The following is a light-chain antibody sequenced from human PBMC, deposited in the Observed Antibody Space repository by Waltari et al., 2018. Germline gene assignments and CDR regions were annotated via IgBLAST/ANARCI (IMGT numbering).Light chain of an antibody. J-gene: IGLJ3*02. CDR1: RSTIGSGT. CDR2: NDD. CDR3: AAWDDRLNGVV. V-gene: IGLV1-44*01. Sequence: QSVLTQPPSASGTPGQRVTITCSGSRSTIGSGTVNWYQHLPVTAPKLLIYNDDERPSGVPDRFSGSKSDTSASLGISGLQSEDEADYYCAAWDDRLNGVVFGGGTKLTVL.